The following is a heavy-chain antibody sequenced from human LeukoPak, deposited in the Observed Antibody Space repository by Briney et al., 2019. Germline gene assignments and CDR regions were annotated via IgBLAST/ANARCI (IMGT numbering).Heavy chain of an antibody. V-gene: IGHV3-66*02. CDR2: IYSGGST. Sequence: PGGSLRLSCAASGLTVSSNYMSWVRQAPGKGLEWVSLIYSGGSTYYADSVKGRFTISRDNSKNTLYLQMNSLRAEDTAVYYCARHSTGYISSWYFDNWGQGTLVTVSS. CDR1: GLTVSSNY. CDR3: ARHSTGYISSWYFDN. D-gene: IGHD6-13*01. J-gene: IGHJ4*02.